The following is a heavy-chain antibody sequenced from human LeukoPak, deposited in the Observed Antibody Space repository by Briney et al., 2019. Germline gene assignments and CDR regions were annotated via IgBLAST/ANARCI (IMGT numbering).Heavy chain of an antibody. V-gene: IGHV1-46*01. CDR2: INPSGGST. D-gene: IGHD3-10*01. CDR1: GYTFTSYY. CDR3: ARARGTMVRGGSWFDP. J-gene: IGHJ5*02. Sequence: ASVKVSCKASGYTFTSYYMHWVRQAPGQGLEWMGIINPSGGSTSYAQKFQGRVTMTRDTSISTAYMELSRLRSDDTAVYYCARARGTMVRGGSWFDPWGQGTLVTVSS.